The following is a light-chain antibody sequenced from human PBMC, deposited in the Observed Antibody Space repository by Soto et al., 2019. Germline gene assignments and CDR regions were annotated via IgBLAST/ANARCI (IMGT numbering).Light chain of an antibody. CDR2: DNS. V-gene: IGLV1-51*01. CDR3: ETWDSSLSVVL. Sequence: QSVLTQPPSVSAASGQKVTISCSGSSSNIGANYISWYQQLPGTAPKVLIYDNSKRPSGIPDRFSASKSGTSATLVITGLQAGDEADYYCETWDSSLSVVLFGGGTKLTVL. CDR1: SSNIGANY. J-gene: IGLJ2*01.